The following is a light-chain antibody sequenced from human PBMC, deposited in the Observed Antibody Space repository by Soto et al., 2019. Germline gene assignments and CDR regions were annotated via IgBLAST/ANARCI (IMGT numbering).Light chain of an antibody. Sequence: QSALTQPPSVSGAPGQRVTISCTGSSSNIGAGYDVHWYQQLPGTAPKLLIYGNSNRPSGVPDRFSGSKSGTSASLAITGLQAEDEADYYCQSYDSRLSGYVVFGGGTQLTVL. V-gene: IGLV1-40*01. J-gene: IGLJ2*01. CDR3: QSYDSRLSGYVV. CDR2: GNS. CDR1: SSNIGAGYD.